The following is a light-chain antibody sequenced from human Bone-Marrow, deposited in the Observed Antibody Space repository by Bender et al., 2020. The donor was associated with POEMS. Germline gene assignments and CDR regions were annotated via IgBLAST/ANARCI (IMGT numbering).Light chain of an antibody. Sequence: SYELTQPPSVSVSPGQTATIICSGDKLGDNFASWYQQKTGQSPALVIYQDNKRPSGIPEQFSGSNTGSTAALTISGTQAMDEADYFCQAWDSTTVLFGGGTKLTVL. CDR2: QDN. J-gene: IGLJ2*01. CDR1: KLGDNF. CDR3: QAWDSTTVL. V-gene: IGLV3-1*01.